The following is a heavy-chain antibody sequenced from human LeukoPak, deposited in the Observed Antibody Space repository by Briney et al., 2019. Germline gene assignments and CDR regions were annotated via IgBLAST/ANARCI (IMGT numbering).Heavy chain of an antibody. D-gene: IGHD5-18*01. J-gene: IGHJ4*02. CDR1: GYTFTGYY. CDR3: ASAKNGYSYGFGEFVLDY. Sequence: ASVKVSCKASGYTFTGYYMHWVRQAPGQGLEWMGWINPNSGGTNYAQKFQGRVTMTRDTSIGTAYMELSRLRSDDTAVYYCASAKNGYSYGFGEFVLDYWGQGTLVTVSS. V-gene: IGHV1-2*02. CDR2: INPNSGGT.